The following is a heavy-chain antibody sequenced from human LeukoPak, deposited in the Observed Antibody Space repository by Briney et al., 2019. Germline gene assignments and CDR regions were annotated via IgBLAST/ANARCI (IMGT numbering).Heavy chain of an antibody. CDR1: GFTFSSYS. CDR3: GRVGYEWNDVEFFGF. Sequence: KTGGSLRLSCAASGFTFSSYSMNWVRQAPGKGLEWVSSINSRSSNIFYADSVKGRFTISRDNAKNSLYLQMNSLRAEDTPVYYWGRVGYEWNDVEFFGFLGQGIL. D-gene: IGHD1-1*01. J-gene: IGHJ4*02. V-gene: IGHV3-21*01. CDR2: INSRSSNI.